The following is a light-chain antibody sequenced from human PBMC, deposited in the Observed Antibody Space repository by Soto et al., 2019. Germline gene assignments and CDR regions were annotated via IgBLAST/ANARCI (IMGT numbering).Light chain of an antibody. CDR1: QGISSF. CDR2: GAF. V-gene: IGKV1-9*01. J-gene: IGKJ3*01. CDR3: RQLNRFPIP. Sequence: IQLTQSPSSLSASVGDRVTITCRASQGISSFLALYQQKPWKAPKLLIYGAFPLQSGVPSRLSGSGSGTDFTLTICSLQPEDFATYYFRQLNRFPIPVGPGTKVDIK.